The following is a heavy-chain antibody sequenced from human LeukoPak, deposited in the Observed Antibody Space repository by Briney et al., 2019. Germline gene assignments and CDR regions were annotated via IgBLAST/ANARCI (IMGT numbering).Heavy chain of an antibody. CDR1: GFTFSSYA. Sequence: GGSLRLSCAASGFTFSSYAMSWVRQAPGKGLEWVSAISGSGGSTYYADSVKGRFTISRDNPKNTLYLQMNSLRAEDTAVYYCAKVPGIAAAGDYYYYGMDVWGQGTTVTVSS. CDR2: ISGSGGST. CDR3: AKVPGIAAAGDYYYYGMDV. V-gene: IGHV3-23*01. J-gene: IGHJ6*02. D-gene: IGHD6-13*01.